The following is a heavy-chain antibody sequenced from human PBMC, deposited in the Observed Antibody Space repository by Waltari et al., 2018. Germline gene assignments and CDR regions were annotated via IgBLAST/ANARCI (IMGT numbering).Heavy chain of an antibody. CDR1: GFTFSSYS. CDR3: ARALGTTKLGRGYYFDY. Sequence: EVQLVESGGGLVKPGGSLRLSCAASGFTFSSYSMHWVRQAPGKGLEWFSSISSSSSYIYYADSVKGRFTSSRDNAKNSLYRQMNSLRAEDTAVYYCARALGTTKLGRGYYFDYWGQGTLVTVSS. V-gene: IGHV3-21*01. CDR2: ISSSSSYI. D-gene: IGHD1-1*01. J-gene: IGHJ4*02.